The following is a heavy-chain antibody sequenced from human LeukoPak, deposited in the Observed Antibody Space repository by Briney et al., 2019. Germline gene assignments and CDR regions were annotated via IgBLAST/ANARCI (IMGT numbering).Heavy chain of an antibody. CDR3: ARAFSKGPAENFDY. J-gene: IGHJ4*02. CDR2: IYYSGST. V-gene: IGHV4-59*01. Sequence: SETLSLTCTVSGGSISSYYWSWIRQPPGKGLEWIGYIYYSGSTNYNPSLKSRVTISVDTSKNQFFLKLSSVTAADAAVYYCARAFSKGPAENFDYWGQGTLVTVSS. CDR1: GGSISSYY. D-gene: IGHD1-14*01.